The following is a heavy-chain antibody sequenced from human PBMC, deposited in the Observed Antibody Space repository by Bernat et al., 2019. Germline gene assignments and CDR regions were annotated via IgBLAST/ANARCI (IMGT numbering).Heavy chain of an antibody. J-gene: IGHJ6*02. CDR2: ISYDGSNK. V-gene: IGHV3-30*03. Sequence: QVQLVESGGGVVQPGRSLRLSCAASGFTFSSYGMHWVGQAPGKGLEGVAVISYDGSNKYYADSVKGRFTISRDNSKNTLYLQMNSLRAEDTAVYYCARHGPNGRSQWDYYYYGMDVWGQGTTVTVSS. CDR1: GFTFSSYG. CDR3: ARHGPNGRSQWDYYYYGMDV. D-gene: IGHD1-26*01.